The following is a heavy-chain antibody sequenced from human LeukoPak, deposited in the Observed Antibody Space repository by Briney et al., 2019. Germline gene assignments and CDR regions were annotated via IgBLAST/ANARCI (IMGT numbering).Heavy chain of an antibody. Sequence: ASVKVSCKASGYTFTSYYMHWVRQAPGQGLEWMGIINPSGGSTSYAQKFQGRVTMTRDTSTSTVYMELSSLRSEDTAVYYCAREDYYDSSGYYKPLGYWGQGTLVTVSS. V-gene: IGHV1-46*01. J-gene: IGHJ4*02. D-gene: IGHD3-22*01. CDR3: AREDYYDSSGYYKPLGY. CDR1: GYTFTSYY. CDR2: INPSGGST.